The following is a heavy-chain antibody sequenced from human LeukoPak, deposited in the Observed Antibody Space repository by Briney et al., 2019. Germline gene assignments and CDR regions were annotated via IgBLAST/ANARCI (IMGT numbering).Heavy chain of an antibody. Sequence: GGSLRLSCAASGVTFSDYYMSWIRQAPGKGLEWVSYISSSGTTIYYADSVKGRFTISRDNAKNSLYLQMNSLRAEDTAVYYCARESCSSTSCYEGVFDYWGQGTLVTVSS. J-gene: IGHJ4*02. D-gene: IGHD2-2*01. CDR2: ISSSGTTI. CDR1: GVTFSDYY. CDR3: ARESCSSTSCYEGVFDY. V-gene: IGHV3-11*04.